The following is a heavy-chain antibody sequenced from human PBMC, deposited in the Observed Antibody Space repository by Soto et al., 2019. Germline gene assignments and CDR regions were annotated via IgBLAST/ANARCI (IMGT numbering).Heavy chain of an antibody. V-gene: IGHV3-33*01. CDR1: GFTFSSYG. CDR2: IWYDGSNK. J-gene: IGHJ4*02. D-gene: IGHD2-2*01. Sequence: QVQLVESGGGVVQPGRSLRLSCEASGFTFSSYGMHWVRQAPGKGLEWVAVIWYDGSNKYYADSVKGRFTISRDNSKTTLYLQMNSLSAEDTAVYYCARESYCSSTSCLYFDYWGQGTLVTVSS. CDR3: ARESYCSSTSCLYFDY.